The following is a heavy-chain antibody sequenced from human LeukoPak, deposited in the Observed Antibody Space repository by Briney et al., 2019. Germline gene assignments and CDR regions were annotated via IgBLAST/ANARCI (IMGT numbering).Heavy chain of an antibody. V-gene: IGHV1-18*01. Sequence: ASVTVSCKASGYTFTSYGISWVRQAPGQGLEWMGWISAYNGNTNYAQKPQGRVTMTTDTSTSTAYMELRSLRSDDTAVYYCARGYSSSWSGWFDPWGQGTLVTVSS. CDR3: ARGYSSSWSGWFDP. J-gene: IGHJ5*02. CDR2: ISAYNGNT. D-gene: IGHD6-13*01. CDR1: GYTFTSYG.